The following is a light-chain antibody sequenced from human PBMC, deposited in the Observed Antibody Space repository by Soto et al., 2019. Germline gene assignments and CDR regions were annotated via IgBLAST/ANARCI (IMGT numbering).Light chain of an antibody. Sequence: DIQMTQSPSTLSASVGDRVTITCRASQSISSWLAWYQQKPGKAPKLLIYKASSLQSGVPSRSSGSGSGTEFTLTISSLQPDDFAAYYCQQCSSYPWTFGQGTKVEIK. CDR3: QQCSSYPWT. V-gene: IGKV1-5*03. CDR2: KAS. J-gene: IGKJ1*01. CDR1: QSISSW.